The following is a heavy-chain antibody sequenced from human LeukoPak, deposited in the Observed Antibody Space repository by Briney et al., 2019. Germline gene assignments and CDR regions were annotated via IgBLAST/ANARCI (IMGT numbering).Heavy chain of an antibody. CDR1: GFTFSSYG. V-gene: IGHV3-23*01. CDR2: ISGSGGST. Sequence: PGGSLRLSCAASGFTFSSYGMSWVRQAPGKGLEWVSAISGSGGSTYYADSVKGRFTISRDNSKNTLYLQMNSLRAEDTAVYYCAKAAYYYDSSGYYLFDYWGQGTLVTVSS. CDR3: AKAAYYYDSSGYYLFDY. J-gene: IGHJ4*02. D-gene: IGHD3-22*01.